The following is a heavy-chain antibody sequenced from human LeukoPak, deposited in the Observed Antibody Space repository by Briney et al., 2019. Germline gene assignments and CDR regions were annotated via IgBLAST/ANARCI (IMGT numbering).Heavy chain of an antibody. V-gene: IGHV1-3*01. CDR3: ARLESITMVRGVIKDGMDV. Sequence: ASVKVPCKASGYTFTSYAMHWVRQASGRRLEWMGWINAGNGNTKYSQKFQGRVTITRDTSASTAYMELSSLRSEDTAVYYCARLESITMVRGVIKDGMDVWGKGTTVTVSS. CDR2: INAGNGNT. J-gene: IGHJ6*04. CDR1: GYTFTSYA. D-gene: IGHD3-10*01.